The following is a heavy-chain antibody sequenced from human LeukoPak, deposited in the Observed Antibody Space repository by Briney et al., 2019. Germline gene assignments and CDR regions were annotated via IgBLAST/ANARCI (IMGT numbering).Heavy chain of an antibody. Sequence: SETLSLTCTVSGGSISSYYWRWIRQPAGKGLEWIGRIYTSGSTNYNPSLKSRVTISVDKSKNQFSLKLSSVTAADTAVYYCARERPATGHDYWGQGTLVTVSS. V-gene: IGHV4-4*07. CDR1: GGSISSYY. CDR2: IYTSGST. CDR3: ARERPATGHDY. J-gene: IGHJ4*02.